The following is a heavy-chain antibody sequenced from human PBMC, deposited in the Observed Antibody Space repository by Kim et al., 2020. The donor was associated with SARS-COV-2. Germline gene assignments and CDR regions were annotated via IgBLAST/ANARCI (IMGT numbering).Heavy chain of an antibody. D-gene: IGHD2-2*01. CDR3: ARRERGIVVVPAAMHLGWFDP. Sequence: SETLSLTCTVSGGSISSSSYYWGWIRQPPGKGLEWIGSIYYSGSTYYNPSLKSRVTISVDTSKNQFSLKLSSVTAADTAVYYCARRERGIVVVPAAMHLGWFDPWGHGTLVTVSS. CDR1: GGSISSSSYY. V-gene: IGHV4-39*01. CDR2: IYYSGST. J-gene: IGHJ5*02.